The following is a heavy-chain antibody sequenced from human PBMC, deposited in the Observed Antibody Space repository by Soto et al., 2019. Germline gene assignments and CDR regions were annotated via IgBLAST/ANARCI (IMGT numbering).Heavy chain of an antibody. CDR2: ISYDGSNK. D-gene: IGHD4-17*01. V-gene: IGHV3-30*18. CDR1: GFTFSSYG. J-gene: IGHJ6*02. CDR3: AKESIYGDYVGYYYYGMDV. Sequence: PGGSLRLSCAASGFTFSSYGMHWVRQAPGKGLEWVAVISYDGSNKYYADSVKGRFTISRDNSKNTLYLQMNSLRAEDTAVYYCAKESIYGDYVGYYYYGMDVWGQGTTVTVS.